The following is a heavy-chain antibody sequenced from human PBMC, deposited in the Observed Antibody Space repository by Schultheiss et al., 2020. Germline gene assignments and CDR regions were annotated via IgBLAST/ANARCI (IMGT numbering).Heavy chain of an antibody. D-gene: IGHD6-19*01. Sequence: ASVKVSCKASGYTFTSYYMHWVRQAPGQGLEWMGIINPSGVSTSYAQKFQGRVTMTRDTSTSTVYMELSSLRSEDTAVYYCARERAMVAGTGEYYYYMDVWGKGTTVTVSS. CDR3: ARERAMVAGTGEYYYYMDV. CDR2: INPSGVST. V-gene: IGHV1-46*01. J-gene: IGHJ6*03. CDR1: GYTFTSYY.